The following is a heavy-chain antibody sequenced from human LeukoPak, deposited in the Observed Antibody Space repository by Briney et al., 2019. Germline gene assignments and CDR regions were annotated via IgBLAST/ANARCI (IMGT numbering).Heavy chain of an antibody. CDR3: AKDFRYYYDSSAGRNYYYYYMDV. CDR1: GFTFSSYA. D-gene: IGHD3-22*01. Sequence: PGRSLRLSCAASGFTFSSYAMHWVRQAPGKGLEWVAVISYDGSNKYYADSVKGRFTISRDNSKNTLYLQMNSLRAEDTAVYYCAKDFRYYYDSSAGRNYYYYYMDVWGKGTTVTVSS. CDR2: ISYDGSNK. J-gene: IGHJ6*03. V-gene: IGHV3-30*04.